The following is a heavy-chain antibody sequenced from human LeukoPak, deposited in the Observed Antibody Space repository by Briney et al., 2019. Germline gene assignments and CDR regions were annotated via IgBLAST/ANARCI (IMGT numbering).Heavy chain of an antibody. CDR1: GFTFSSYG. D-gene: IGHD3-22*01. J-gene: IGHJ4*02. CDR3: AEGPVRGYQTYFFDH. Sequence: PGGSLRLSCAASGFTFSSYGMHWVRQAPGKGLEWVAVIWYDGSNKYYADSVKGRFTISRDNSKNTVYLQMNSLRAEDTAVYHCAEGPVRGYQTYFFDHWGQGTLVTVSS. V-gene: IGHV3-33*01. CDR2: IWYDGSNK.